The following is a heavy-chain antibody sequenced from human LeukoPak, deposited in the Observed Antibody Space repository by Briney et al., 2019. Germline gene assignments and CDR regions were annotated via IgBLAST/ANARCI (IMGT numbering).Heavy chain of an antibody. Sequence: GGSLRLSCVASGFTFSNYAMSWVRQAPGKGLEWVSAITGSGTNRYYADSLKGRFITSRDNSKNTVFLQMNSLRHEDTAIYYCVIWGDYDVLTGYYVPDYWGQGTLVTVAS. J-gene: IGHJ4*02. CDR3: VIWGDYDVLTGYYVPDY. D-gene: IGHD3-9*01. CDR2: ITGSGTNR. CDR1: GFTFSNYA. V-gene: IGHV3-23*01.